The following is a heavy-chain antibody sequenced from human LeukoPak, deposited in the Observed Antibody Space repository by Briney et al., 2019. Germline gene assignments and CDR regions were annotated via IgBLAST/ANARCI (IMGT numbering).Heavy chain of an antibody. CDR3: ARGGHSGTS. V-gene: IGHV4-59*12. CDR2: IYYSGGT. J-gene: IGHJ5*02. Sequence: SETLSLTCTVSGGSISSYYWSWIRQPPGKGLEWIGYIYYSGGTNYNPSLKSRVTISVDTSKNQFSLKLSSVTAADTAVYYRARGGHSGTSWGQGTLVTVPS. CDR1: GGSISSYY. D-gene: IGHD6-13*01.